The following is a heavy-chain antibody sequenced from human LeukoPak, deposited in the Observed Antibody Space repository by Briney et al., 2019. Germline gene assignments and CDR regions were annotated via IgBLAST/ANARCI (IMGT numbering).Heavy chain of an antibody. J-gene: IGHJ4*02. CDR2: ISAYNGNT. CDR3: AREGEYSSSWYIF. CDR1: GYTFTSYG. Sequence: ASVKVSCKASGYTFTSYGISWVRQAPGQGLEWMGWISAYNGNTNYAQKFQGRVTITAGESTSTAYMELSSLRSEDTAVYYCAREGEYSSSWYIFWGQGTLVTVSS. V-gene: IGHV1-18*01. D-gene: IGHD6-13*01.